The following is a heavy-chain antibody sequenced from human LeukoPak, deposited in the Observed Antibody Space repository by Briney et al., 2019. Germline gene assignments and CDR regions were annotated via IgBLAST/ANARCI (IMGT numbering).Heavy chain of an antibody. J-gene: IGHJ6*02. D-gene: IGHD3/OR15-3a*01. V-gene: IGHV1-8*01. CDR2: MNPNSGKT. Sequence: ASLKVSCTASGYTFTSYDINWVRQATGQGLEWMGWMNPNSGKTGYAQKFQGRVTMTRNTSISTAYMELSSLRSEDTAVYYCASGVGGLYYYYGMDVWGQGTTVTVSS. CDR1: GYTFTSYD. CDR3: ASGVGGLYYYYGMDV.